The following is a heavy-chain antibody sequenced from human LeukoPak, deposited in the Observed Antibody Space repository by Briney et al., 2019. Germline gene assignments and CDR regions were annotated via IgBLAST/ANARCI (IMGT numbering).Heavy chain of an antibody. Sequence: SLRLSCAPSGFTFSISWTHWVRQAPGKGLVWVSRITSDGSGTHYADSVTGRLTISRDNAKNMLYLQMNSLRAEDTAVCYCVREDYGQPSDYWGQGTLVTVSS. D-gene: IGHD4-17*01. CDR1: GFTFSISW. J-gene: IGHJ4*02. CDR2: ITSDGSGT. CDR3: VREDYGQPSDY. V-gene: IGHV3-74*01.